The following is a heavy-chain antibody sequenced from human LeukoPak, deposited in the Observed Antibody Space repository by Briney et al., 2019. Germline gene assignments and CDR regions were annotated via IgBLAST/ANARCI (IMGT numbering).Heavy chain of an antibody. Sequence: GGSLRLSCAASGFTFNNYAMTWVRQAPGKGLEWVSAISASGDNTYYAGSVKGRFTISRDNSKNTLYLQMNTLRAEDTAIYYCAKDWGSSPKWFDPWGQGTLVTVSS. J-gene: IGHJ5*02. CDR2: ISASGDNT. D-gene: IGHD2-2*01. V-gene: IGHV3-23*01. CDR1: GFTFNNYA. CDR3: AKDWGSSPKWFDP.